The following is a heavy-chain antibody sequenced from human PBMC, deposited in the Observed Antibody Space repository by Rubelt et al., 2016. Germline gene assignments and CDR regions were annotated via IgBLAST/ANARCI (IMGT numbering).Heavy chain of an antibody. D-gene: IGHD5-18*01. V-gene: IGHV3-7*01. J-gene: IGHJ5*02. CDR1: RGSFSGFY. CDR3: ATSVGYSYGS. Sequence: VQLQQWGAGLVKPSETLSLTCAVYRGSFSGFYWNWVRQSPGKGLEWVTNIRQDGNEKHYVDSVKGRFTVSRNNAKNLLFLQMNVLRVEDTAVYYCATSVGYSYGSWGQGALVTVSS. CDR2: IRQDGNEK.